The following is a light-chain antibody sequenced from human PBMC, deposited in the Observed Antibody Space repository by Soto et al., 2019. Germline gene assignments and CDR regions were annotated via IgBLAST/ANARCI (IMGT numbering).Light chain of an antibody. V-gene: IGKV1-5*03. Sequence: DIQMTQSPSTLSASVGDRVTITCRASQSISGWLAWYQQKPGKAPKLLIYKASSLKSGVPSRFSGSGSGTEFTLTIRSLQPDDSATYYCQQYHGFPVTFGQGTKVDIK. CDR2: KAS. CDR1: QSISGW. J-gene: IGKJ1*01. CDR3: QQYHGFPVT.